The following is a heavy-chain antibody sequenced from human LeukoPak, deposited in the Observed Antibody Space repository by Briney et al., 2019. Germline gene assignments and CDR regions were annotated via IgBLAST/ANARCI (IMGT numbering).Heavy chain of an antibody. V-gene: IGHV3-30*04. Sequence: GGSLRLSCAASGFTFSSYVMHWVRQAPGKGLEWVAIISYDGSNEYYADSVKGRFTISRDNSKNTLYLQMNSLRAEDTAVYYCAKDTGGTMVRGAVNWFDPWGQGTLVTVSS. CDR1: GFTFSSYV. CDR3: AKDTGGTMVRGAVNWFDP. CDR2: ISYDGSNE. J-gene: IGHJ5*02. D-gene: IGHD3-10*01.